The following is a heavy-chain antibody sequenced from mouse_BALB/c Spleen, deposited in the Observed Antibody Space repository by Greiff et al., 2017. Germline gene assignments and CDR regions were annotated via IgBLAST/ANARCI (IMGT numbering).Heavy chain of an antibody. CDR1: GFTFTDYY. V-gene: IGHV7-3*02. CDR3: ARAAYYYGSSYFDY. J-gene: IGHJ2*01. D-gene: IGHD1-1*01. CDR2: IRNKANGYTT. Sequence: EVQGVESGGGLVQPGGSLRLSCATSGFTFTDYYMSWVRQPPGKALEWLGFIRNKANGYTTEYSASVKGRFTISRDNSQSILYLQMNTLRAEDSATYYCARAAYYYGSSYFDYWGQGTTLTVSS.